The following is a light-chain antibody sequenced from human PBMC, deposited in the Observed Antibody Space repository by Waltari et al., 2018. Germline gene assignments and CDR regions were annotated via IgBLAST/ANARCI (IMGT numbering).Light chain of an antibody. J-gene: IGKJ1*01. CDR2: WAS. CDR3: QQYYSNPRM. Sequence: DIVMTQSPDSLAVSLGERATINCKSSQSVLYSSNNKNYLAWYQQKQGQPPKLLIYWASTRESGVPDRFSGSGSGTDFTLTISSLQAEDVAVYYCQQYYSNPRMFGQGTKVEIK. CDR1: QSVLYSSNNKNY. V-gene: IGKV4-1*01.